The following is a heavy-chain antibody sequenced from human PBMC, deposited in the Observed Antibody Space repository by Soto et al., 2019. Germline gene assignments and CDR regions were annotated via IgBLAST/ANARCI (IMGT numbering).Heavy chain of an antibody. V-gene: IGHV1-18*04. CDR2: ITPYNGNA. CDR1: GYSFTNFG. Sequence: QIHLVQSGAEVKNPGASVKVSCKASGYSFTNFGINWVRQAPGQGLEWMGWITPYNGNANYAQKHQDRLTITTDTSTNTAYLELRSLRSDDTDVYFCARARMYSGAYHDYWGQGTLVTVSS. D-gene: IGHD1-26*01. J-gene: IGHJ4*02. CDR3: ARARMYSGAYHDY.